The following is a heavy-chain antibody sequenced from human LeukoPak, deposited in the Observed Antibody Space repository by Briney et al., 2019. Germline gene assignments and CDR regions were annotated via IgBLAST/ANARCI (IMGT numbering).Heavy chain of an antibody. J-gene: IGHJ6*03. CDR3: ARGHYDILTGYHPHYYYYMDV. D-gene: IGHD3-9*01. Sequence: PSETLSLTCTVSGGSISSYYWSWIRQPPGKGLEWIGYIYYSGSTNYNPSLKSRVTISVDTSKNQFSLKLSSVTAADTAVYYCARGHYDILTGYHPHYYYYMDVWGKGATVTVSS. CDR2: IYYSGST. CDR1: GGSISSYY. V-gene: IGHV4-59*01.